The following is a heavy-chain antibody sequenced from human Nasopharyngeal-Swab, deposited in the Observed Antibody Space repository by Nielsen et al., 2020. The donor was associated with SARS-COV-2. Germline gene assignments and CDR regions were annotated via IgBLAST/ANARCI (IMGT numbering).Heavy chain of an antibody. CDR3: ARDMGESSGWPDPFDY. D-gene: IGHD6-19*01. J-gene: IGHJ4*02. CDR2: IYYSGST. V-gene: IGHV4-59*01. Sequence: RQAPGKGLEWFGYIYYSGSTNYNSSLRSRVTISVDTSKNQFSLKLSSVTAADTAVYYCARDMGESSGWPDPFDYWGQGTLVTVSS.